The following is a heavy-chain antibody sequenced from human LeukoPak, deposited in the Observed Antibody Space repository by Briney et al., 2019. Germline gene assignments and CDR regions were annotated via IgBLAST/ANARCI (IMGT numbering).Heavy chain of an antibody. D-gene: IGHD1-1*01. J-gene: IGHJ6*03. CDR1: EFTFRSYN. Sequence: PGGSLRLSCAASEFTFRSYNMHWVRQAPGTGLEWVAFIRSDGSNKYYADSVKGRFTISRDNSKNTLYLQMNSLRAEDTAVYYCARDSLDYCCMDVWGKGTTVTVSS. CDR2: IRSDGSNK. V-gene: IGHV3-30*02. CDR3: ARDSLDYCCMDV.